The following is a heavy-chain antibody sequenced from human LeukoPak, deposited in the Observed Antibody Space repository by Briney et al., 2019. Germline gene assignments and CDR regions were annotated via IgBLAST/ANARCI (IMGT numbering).Heavy chain of an antibody. CDR2: TYYSGRT. CDR1: GGSVSSSGYS. J-gene: IGHJ5*02. D-gene: IGHD2/OR15-2a*01. V-gene: IGHV4-61*08. Sequence: PSETLSLTCTVSGGSVSSSGYSWNWIRQPPGKTLEWIGYTYYSGRTNYNPSLESRVTISLDTSKNQFSLRLTSVTAADTAVYYCALRRLTSAQIIEDNWFDPWGQGTLVTVSS. CDR3: ALRRLTSAQIIEDNWFDP.